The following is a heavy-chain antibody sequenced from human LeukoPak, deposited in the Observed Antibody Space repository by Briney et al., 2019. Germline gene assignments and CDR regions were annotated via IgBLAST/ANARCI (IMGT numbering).Heavy chain of an antibody. CDR1: GYTFTSYG. D-gene: IGHD3-9*01. V-gene: IGHV1-18*01. J-gene: IGHJ4*02. CDR2: ISAYNGNT. CDR3: ARNATGYPPNY. Sequence: GASVKVSCRASGYTFTSYGISWVRQAPGQGLEWMGWISAYNGNTNYAQKLQGRVTMTTDTSTTTAYMELRSLRSDDTAVYFCARNATGYPPNYWGQGTLVTVSS.